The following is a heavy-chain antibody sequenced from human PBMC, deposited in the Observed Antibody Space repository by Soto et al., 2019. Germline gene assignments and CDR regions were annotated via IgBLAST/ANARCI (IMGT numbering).Heavy chain of an antibody. CDR2: INHSGST. V-gene: IGHV4-34*01. Sequence: PSEALSLTCAVYGGSFSGYYWTWIRQPPGTGLEWIGEINHSGSTNYNPSLKSRVTISVDTSKNQFSLKLTSVTAADLAVYYCARDKITGLFDYWGQATLVT. CDR3: ARDKITGLFDY. D-gene: IGHD2-8*02. J-gene: IGHJ4*02. CDR1: GGSFSGYY.